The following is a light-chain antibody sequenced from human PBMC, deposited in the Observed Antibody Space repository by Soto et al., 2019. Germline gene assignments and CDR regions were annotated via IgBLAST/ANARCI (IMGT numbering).Light chain of an antibody. V-gene: IGKV3-11*01. CDR1: QSVGIY. J-gene: IGKJ1*01. Sequence: TNSAVALSLSQRERATLSCRASQSVGIYLAWYQQKPGQAPSLLIYDASNRAAGIPARFSGSGSGTDFALTISSLEPEDFAVYYCQQRSDWPRTFGQGTKVDIK. CDR2: DAS. CDR3: QQRSDWPRT.